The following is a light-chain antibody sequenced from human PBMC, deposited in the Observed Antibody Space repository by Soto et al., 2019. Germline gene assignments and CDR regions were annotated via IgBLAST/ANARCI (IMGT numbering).Light chain of an antibody. CDR2: EVT. V-gene: IGLV2-14*01. CDR3: SSSTSSSTYV. CDR1: SSDVGGYNY. Sequence: QSALTQPASVSGAPGQSITISCTGTSSDVGGYNYVSWHQQHPGKAPRLMIYEVTNRPSGVSNRFSGSKSGNTASLTISGLRAEDEADYYCSSSTSSSTYVFGTGTKLTVL. J-gene: IGLJ1*01.